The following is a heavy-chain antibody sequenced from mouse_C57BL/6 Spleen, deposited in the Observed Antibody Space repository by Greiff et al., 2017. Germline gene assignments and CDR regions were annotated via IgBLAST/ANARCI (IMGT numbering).Heavy chain of an antibody. J-gene: IGHJ1*03. Sequence: VQLQQSGAELAKPGASVKLSCKASGYTFTSYWIHWVKLRPGQGLEWIGYINPRSGFPTYNQKFKGKATLTAVHSSSTAYMQLCSLTYEDSAVYYSARYLGPRYFDVWGTGTTITVSS. CDR1: GYTFTSYW. CDR3: ARYLGPRYFDV. V-gene: IGHV1-7*01. D-gene: IGHD4-1*01. CDR2: INPRSGFP.